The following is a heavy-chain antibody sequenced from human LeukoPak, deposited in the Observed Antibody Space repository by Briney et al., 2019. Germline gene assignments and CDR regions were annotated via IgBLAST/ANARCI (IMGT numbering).Heavy chain of an antibody. V-gene: IGHV4-59*01. CDR1: GGSFSGYY. CDR2: IYYSGST. D-gene: IGHD3-22*01. CDR3: ARAGYYYDSSGYYSYDY. J-gene: IGHJ4*02. Sequence: PSESLSLTCAVYGGSFSGYYWSWIRQPPGKGLEWIRYIYYSGSTNYNPSLKSRVTISVDTSKNQFSLKLSSVTAADTAVYYCARAGYYYDSSGYYSYDYWGQGTLVTVSS.